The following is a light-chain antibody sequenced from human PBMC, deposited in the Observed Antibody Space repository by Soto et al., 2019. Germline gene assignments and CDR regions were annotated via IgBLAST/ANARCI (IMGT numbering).Light chain of an antibody. V-gene: IGKV1-13*02. J-gene: IGKJ5*01. CDR2: DAS. Sequence: AIQLTQSPSSLSAFVGDRVTITCRASQGITNALAWYQQKPGKAPKPLISDASNLQSGVPSRFSGSGSGTDFTLTISSLQPEDFATYYCQQFNSYPVTFGQGTRLEIK. CDR3: QQFNSYPVT. CDR1: QGITNA.